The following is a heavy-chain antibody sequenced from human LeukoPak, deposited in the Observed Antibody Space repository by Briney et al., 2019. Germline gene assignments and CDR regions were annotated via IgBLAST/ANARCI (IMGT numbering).Heavy chain of an antibody. D-gene: IGHD1-26*01. J-gene: IGHJ4*02. CDR2: ISSSSSYI. V-gene: IGHV3-21*01. CDR1: GFTFSSYS. Sequence: GGSLRLSCAASGFTFSSYSMNWVRQAPGKGLEWVSSISSSSSYIYYADSVKGRFTISRDNAKNSLYLQMNSLRAEDTAVYYCARDLGDSGSFDYWGQGTLVTASS. CDR3: ARDLGDSGSFDY.